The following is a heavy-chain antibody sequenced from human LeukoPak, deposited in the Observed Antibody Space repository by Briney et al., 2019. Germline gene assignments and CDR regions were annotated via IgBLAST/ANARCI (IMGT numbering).Heavy chain of an antibody. J-gene: IGHJ6*02. CDR1: GFTFSSFS. Sequence: GGSLRLSCAASGFTFSSFSMNWVRQAPGKGLEWISYITSSSSSTYYADSVKGRFTISRDNSKNTLYLQMNSLRAEDAAVYYCASGGGDYYGSGTGGYYYYGMDVWGQGTTVTVSS. CDR3: ASGGGDYYGSGTGGYYYYGMDV. V-gene: IGHV3-48*01. CDR2: ITSSSSST. D-gene: IGHD3-10*01.